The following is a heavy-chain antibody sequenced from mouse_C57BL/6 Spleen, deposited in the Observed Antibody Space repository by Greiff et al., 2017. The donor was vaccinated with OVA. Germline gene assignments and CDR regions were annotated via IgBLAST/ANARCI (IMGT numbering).Heavy chain of an antibody. J-gene: IGHJ2*01. D-gene: IGHD3-1*01. CDR1: GYSITSGYY. Sequence: VQLKESGPGLVKPSQSLSLTCSVTGYSITSGYYWNWIRQFPGNKLEWMGYISYDGSNNYNPSLKNRISITRDTSKNQFFLKLNSVTTEDTATYYCARVGYAYFDYWGQGTTLTVSS. V-gene: IGHV3-6*01. CDR2: ISYDGSN. CDR3: ARVGYAYFDY.